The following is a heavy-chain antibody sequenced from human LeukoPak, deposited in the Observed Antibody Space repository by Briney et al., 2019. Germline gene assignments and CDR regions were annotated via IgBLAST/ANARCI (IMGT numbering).Heavy chain of an antibody. D-gene: IGHD6-19*01. J-gene: IGHJ4*02. CDR3: ARDGTVAVALFDY. CDR2: ISSSSSYI. CDR1: GFTFSSYS. Sequence: PGGSLRLSCAASGFTFSSYSMNWVRQAPGKGLEWVSSISSSSSYINYADSVKGRLTISRDNAKNSLYLQMNSLRAEDTAVYYCARDGTVAVALFDYWGQGTLVTVSS. V-gene: IGHV3-21*01.